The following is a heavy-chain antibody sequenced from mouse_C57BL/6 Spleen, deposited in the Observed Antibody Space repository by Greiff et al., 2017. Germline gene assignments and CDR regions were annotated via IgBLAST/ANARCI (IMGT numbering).Heavy chain of an antibody. V-gene: IGHV1-81*01. CDR2: IYPRSGNT. CDR3: AKYYGSSYRYFDV. CDR1: GYTFTSYG. Sequence: QVQLQQSAAELARPGASVKLSCKASGYTFTSYGISWVKQRTGQGLEWIGEIYPRSGNTYYNEKFKGKATLTADKSSSTAYMELRSLTSEDSAVYFCAKYYGSSYRYFDVWGTGTTVTVSS. J-gene: IGHJ1*03. D-gene: IGHD1-1*01.